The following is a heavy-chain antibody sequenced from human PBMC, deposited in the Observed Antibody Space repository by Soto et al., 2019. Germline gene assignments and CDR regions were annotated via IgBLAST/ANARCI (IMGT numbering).Heavy chain of an antibody. CDR1: GYTFTGHY. CDR2: IGPESGAT. J-gene: IGHJ4*02. D-gene: IGHD1-26*01. CDR3: GRGRSGQIVVFY. Sequence: ASVKVSCKASGYTFTGHYIHWVRQAPEQGPEWMGEIGPESGATRYAQKFQGRVTMTRDTSITTVYMELKNLSPDDTAVYYCGRGRSGQIVVFYWGQGTPVTAPQ. V-gene: IGHV1-2*02.